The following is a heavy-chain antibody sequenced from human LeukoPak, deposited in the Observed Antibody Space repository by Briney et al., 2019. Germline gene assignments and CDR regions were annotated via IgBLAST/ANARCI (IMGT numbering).Heavy chain of an antibody. CDR1: GYTFASYW. J-gene: IGHJ4*02. CDR3: ARHNSGTYSGLAY. V-gene: IGHV5-51*01. D-gene: IGHD1-26*01. CDR2: IYPGDSDT. Sequence: GESLKISCKGSGYTFASYWIGWVRQMPGKGLEWMGIIYPGDSDTTYSPSFRGQVTISADKSINTAYLQWSSLKASDTAMYYCARHNSGTYSGLAYWGQGTLVTVSS.